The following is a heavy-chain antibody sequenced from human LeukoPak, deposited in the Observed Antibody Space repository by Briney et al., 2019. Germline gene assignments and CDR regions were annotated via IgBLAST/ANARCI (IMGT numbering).Heavy chain of an antibody. V-gene: IGHV3-23*01. J-gene: IGHJ3*01. CDR3: AKGEMPHAFDL. Sequence: GGSLRLSCAASGFSFRRYAMNWVRQAPGRGLEWVAVISGPGPSTVYADSVKGRFTISRDNSKNTLFLQLDSLRVEDTAIYYCAKGEMPHAFDLWGQGTMVTVSS. CDR1: GFSFRRYA. CDR2: ISGPGPST. D-gene: IGHD5-24*01.